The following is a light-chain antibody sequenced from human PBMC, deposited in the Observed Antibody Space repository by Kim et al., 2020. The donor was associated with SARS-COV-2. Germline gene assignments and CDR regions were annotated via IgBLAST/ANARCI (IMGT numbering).Light chain of an antibody. V-gene: IGKV1-9*01. CDR3: QQLNSYPLT. CDR2: AAS. Sequence: ASEGNSVTITSRASQGISNYLVWYQQKPGKAPKLLIYAASNLQSGVPSRFSGSGSGTDYTLTISSLQPEDFATYFCQQLNSYPLTFGQGTRLEIK. CDR1: QGISNY. J-gene: IGKJ5*01.